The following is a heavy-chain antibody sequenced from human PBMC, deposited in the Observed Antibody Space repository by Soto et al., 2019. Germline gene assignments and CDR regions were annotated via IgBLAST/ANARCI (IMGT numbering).Heavy chain of an antibody. D-gene: IGHD2-2*01. V-gene: IGHV3-74*03. J-gene: IGHJ4*02. CDR2: INSDGSST. CDR3: ARVETCSSTSCYSVLDY. Sequence: EVPLVESGGGLVQPGGSLRLSCAASGFTFSSYWMHWVRQAPGKGLVWVSRINSDGSSTTYADSVKGRFTISRDNAENTLYRQMNSLRAEDTAVYYCARVETCSSTSCYSVLDYRGQGTVVCVSS. CDR1: GFTFSSYW.